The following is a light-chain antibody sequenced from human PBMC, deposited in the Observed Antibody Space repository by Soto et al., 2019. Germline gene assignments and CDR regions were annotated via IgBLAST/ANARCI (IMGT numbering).Light chain of an antibody. CDR1: QSVGTH. J-gene: IGKJ2*01. Sequence: DIQMTQSPCFLSASVGDRVTVTCRASQSVGTHLHWYQQKSGKAPKLLIYGASTLQSGVSSRFSGSGSGTDFTLTITSLQPDDFAVYYCQQSHTSPRTFGQGTRLDIK. V-gene: IGKV1-39*01. CDR2: GAS. CDR3: QQSHTSPRT.